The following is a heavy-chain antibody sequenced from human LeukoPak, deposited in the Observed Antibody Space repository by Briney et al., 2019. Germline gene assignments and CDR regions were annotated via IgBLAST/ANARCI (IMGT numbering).Heavy chain of an antibody. CDR3: SREGGDCSSTSCPYDH. J-gene: IGHJ4*02. V-gene: IGHV1-2*02. D-gene: IGHD2-2*01. CDR2: IKTQSGVT. CDR1: GYTFSDYF. Sequence: ASVKVSCKASGYTFSDYFIHWLRQAPGQGLEWMGWIKTQSGVTSYARKFQGRVTMTRDTSINTAYMELSGLRSDDTAVYYCSREGGDCSSTSCPYDHWGQGTLVTVSS.